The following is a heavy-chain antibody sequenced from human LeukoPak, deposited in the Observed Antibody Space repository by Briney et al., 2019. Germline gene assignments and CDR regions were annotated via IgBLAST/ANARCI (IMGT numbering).Heavy chain of an antibody. V-gene: IGHV4-4*02. Sequence: SETLSLTCAVSGGSISSNNWWSWVRQSPGKGLEWIGEIVHTGSTKYNPSLENRVTISLDKSKNQFSLKLSSVTAADTAVYYCAKDINWGLGYWGQGTLVTVSS. D-gene: IGHD7-27*01. CDR1: GGSISSNNW. J-gene: IGHJ4*02. CDR3: AKDINWGLGY. CDR2: IVHTGST.